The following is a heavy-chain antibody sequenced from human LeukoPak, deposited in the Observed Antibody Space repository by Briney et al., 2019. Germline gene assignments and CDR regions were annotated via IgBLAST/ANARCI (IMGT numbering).Heavy chain of an antibody. J-gene: IGHJ6*03. CDR1: GFTFSTYA. D-gene: IGHD2-15*01. Sequence: GGSLRLSCATSGFTFSTYAMSWVRQAPGKGLEWVSGISGSGDNTNYADSVKGRFTISRDNSKNTLSLQMSSLRVEDTAVYYCARDRSCTGGSCYMDVWGRGTTVTVSS. V-gene: IGHV3-23*01. CDR3: ARDRSCTGGSCYMDV. CDR2: ISGSGDNT.